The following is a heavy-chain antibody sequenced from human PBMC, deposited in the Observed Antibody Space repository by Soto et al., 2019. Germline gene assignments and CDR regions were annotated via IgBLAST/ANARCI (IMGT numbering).Heavy chain of an antibody. V-gene: IGHV2-5*02. D-gene: IGHD2-2*01. CDR3: ALRLTRAAFAI. J-gene: IGHJ3*02. CDR1: GFSLSDNGVG. Sequence: QITLKESGPTLVKRTQTLTLTCTFSGFSLSDNGVGVGWIRQPPGKALEWLALIYWDDEKIYSPSLKTRLTSTKDTSKNQVLLTMATMDPVDTATSYWALRLTRAAFAIWGQWTMVTVSS. CDR2: IYWDDEK.